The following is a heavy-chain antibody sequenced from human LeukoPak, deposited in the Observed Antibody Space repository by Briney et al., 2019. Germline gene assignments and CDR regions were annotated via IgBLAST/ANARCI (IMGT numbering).Heavy chain of an antibody. CDR1: GFTFSSYG. Sequence: GGSLRLSCAASGFTFSSYGMHWVRQAPGKGLEWVAFIRYDGSNKYYADSVKGRFTISRGNSKNTLYLQMNSLRADDTAVYFCGGSRSFFWGQGTLVTVSS. CDR2: IRYDGSNK. CDR3: GGSRSFF. J-gene: IGHJ4*02. V-gene: IGHV3-30*02. D-gene: IGHD6-6*01.